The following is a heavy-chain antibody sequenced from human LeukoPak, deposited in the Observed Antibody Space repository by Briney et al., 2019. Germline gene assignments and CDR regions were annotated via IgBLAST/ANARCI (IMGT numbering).Heavy chain of an antibody. V-gene: IGHV3-7*01. CDR2: IKQDGSEK. J-gene: IGHJ4*02. Sequence: GGSLRLSCAASGFAFSSYWMSWVRQAPGKGLEWVANIKQDGSEKYYVDSVKGRFTISRDNAKNSLYLQMNSLRAEDTAVYYCANMVVAAGSVSDYWGQGTLVTVSS. D-gene: IGHD2-15*01. CDR1: GFAFSSYW. CDR3: ANMVVAAGSVSDY.